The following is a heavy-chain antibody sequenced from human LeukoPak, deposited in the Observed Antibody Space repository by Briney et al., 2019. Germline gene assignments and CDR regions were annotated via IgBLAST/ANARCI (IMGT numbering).Heavy chain of an antibody. D-gene: IGHD5-24*01. CDR2: IYYSGST. Sequence: SETLSLTCTVSGGSISSYYWSWIRQPPGKGLEWIGYIYYSGSTNYNPSLKSRVAIPVDTSKNQFSLKLSSVTAADTAVYYCAREDGYNLDYWGQGTLVTVSS. V-gene: IGHV4-59*01. CDR3: AREDGYNLDY. CDR1: GGSISSYY. J-gene: IGHJ4*02.